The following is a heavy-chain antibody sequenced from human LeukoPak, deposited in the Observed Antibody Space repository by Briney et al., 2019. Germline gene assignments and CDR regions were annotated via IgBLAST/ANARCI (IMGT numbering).Heavy chain of an antibody. CDR2: IYSGGST. D-gene: IGHD5-12*01. CDR1: GFTVSSNY. CDR3: ARAWGHSGYDYFDY. J-gene: IGHJ4*02. V-gene: IGHV3-53*01. Sequence: GGSLRLSCAASGFTVSSNYMSWVRQAPGKGLEWVSVIYSGGSTYYADSVKGRFTISRDNSKNTLYLQMNSLRAEDTAVYYCARAWGHSGYDYFDYWGQGTLVTVSS.